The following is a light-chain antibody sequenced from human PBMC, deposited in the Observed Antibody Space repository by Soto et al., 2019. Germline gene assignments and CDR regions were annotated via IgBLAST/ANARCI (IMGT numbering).Light chain of an antibody. CDR1: QTINNW. CDR3: QQYKSFSLT. CDR2: ATS. V-gene: IGKV1-5*03. J-gene: IGKJ4*01. Sequence: DIQMTQSPSTLSASVGDRVTITCGASQTINNWLAWYQQKPGKAPKLLIYATSNLESGVPSRFSGSGSGTESSLTISSLQPDDFATYYCQQYKSFSLTFGGGTKVDIK.